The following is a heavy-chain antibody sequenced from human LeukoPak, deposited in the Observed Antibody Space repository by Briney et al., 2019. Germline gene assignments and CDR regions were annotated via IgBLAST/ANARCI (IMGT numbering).Heavy chain of an antibody. CDR3: AKDLALLWIGELLPHHGDFDY. CDR2: ISGSGGST. D-gene: IGHD3-10*01. V-gene: IGHV3-23*01. J-gene: IGHJ4*02. CDR1: GFTFSSYA. Sequence: GGSLRLSCAASGFTFSSYAMSWVRQAPGKGLEWVSAISGSGGSTYYADSVKGRFTISRDNSKNTLYLQMNSLRAEDTAVYYCAKDLALLWIGELLPHHGDFDYWGQGTLVTVSS.